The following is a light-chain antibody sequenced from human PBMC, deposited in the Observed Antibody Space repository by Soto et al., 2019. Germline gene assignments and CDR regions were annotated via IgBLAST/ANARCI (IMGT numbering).Light chain of an antibody. CDR3: AAWDDSLNGFYV. CDR1: SSNIGSNT. Sequence: QSVLTQPPSASRTPGQRVTISCSGSSSNIGSNTVNWYQQLPGTAPKLLIYSNNQRPSGVPDRFSGSKSGTSASLAISGLQSEDEADYYCAAWDDSLNGFYVFGTGTKLTV. CDR2: SNN. J-gene: IGLJ1*01. V-gene: IGLV1-44*01.